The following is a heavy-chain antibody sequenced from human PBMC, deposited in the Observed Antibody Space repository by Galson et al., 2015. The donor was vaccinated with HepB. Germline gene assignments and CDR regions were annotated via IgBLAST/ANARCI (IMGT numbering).Heavy chain of an antibody. D-gene: IGHD3-3*01. V-gene: IGHV3-33*01. CDR1: GFTFSSYG. J-gene: IGHJ4*02. CDR2: IWYDGSNK. CDR3: ARDGGRDFWSGYHDY. Sequence: SLRLSCAASGFTFSSYGMHWVRQAPGKGLEWVAVIWYDGSNKYYADSVKGRFTISRDNSKNTLYLQMNSLRAEDTAVYYCARDGGRDFWSGYHDYWGQGTLVTVSS.